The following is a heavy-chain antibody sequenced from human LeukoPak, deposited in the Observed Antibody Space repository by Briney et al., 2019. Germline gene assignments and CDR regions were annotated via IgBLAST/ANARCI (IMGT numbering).Heavy chain of an antibody. Sequence: ASVKVPCKASGYSFTSYSIHWVRQAPGQGLEWMGIINPSGDSTSHAQKFQGRVTMTRDMSTSTVYMELSSLRSEDTAVYYCARGEIQLWLIESYWYFDLWGRGTLVTVSS. CDR1: GYSFTSYS. D-gene: IGHD5-18*01. V-gene: IGHV1-46*01. CDR2: INPSGDST. J-gene: IGHJ2*01. CDR3: ARGEIQLWLIESYWYFDL.